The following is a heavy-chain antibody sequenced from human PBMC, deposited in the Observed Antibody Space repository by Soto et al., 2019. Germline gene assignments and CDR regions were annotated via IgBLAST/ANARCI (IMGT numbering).Heavy chain of an antibody. CDR1: GFTFSSYW. Sequence: EVQLVESGGGLVQPGGSLRLSCAASGFTFSSYWMSWVHQAPGKGLEWVANIKQDGSEKYYVDSVKGRFTISRDNAKNSLYLQMNSLRAEDTAVYYCARDGVRSSADYWGQGTLVTVSS. CDR3: ARDGVRSSADY. V-gene: IGHV3-7*03. J-gene: IGHJ4*02. D-gene: IGHD6-6*01. CDR2: IKQDGSEK.